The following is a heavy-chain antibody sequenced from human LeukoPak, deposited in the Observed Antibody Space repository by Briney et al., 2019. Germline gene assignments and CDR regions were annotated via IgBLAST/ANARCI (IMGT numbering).Heavy chain of an antibody. Sequence: ASVNVSCTPSGYTFTDYYMHWGRQAPGQRLEWMGWISPNSGGTNYAQKFQGRVTMTRDTSIRTAYMEMSRLISDDTAVYYCARDRGRISEYYGSGRSLQYYMDVWGKGTTVTVSS. CDR2: ISPNSGGT. CDR3: ARDRGRISEYYGSGRSLQYYMDV. CDR1: GYTFTDYY. J-gene: IGHJ6*03. V-gene: IGHV1-2*02. D-gene: IGHD3-10*01.